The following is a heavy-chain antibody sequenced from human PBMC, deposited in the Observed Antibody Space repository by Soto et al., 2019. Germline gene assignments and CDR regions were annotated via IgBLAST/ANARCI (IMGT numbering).Heavy chain of an antibody. D-gene: IGHD2-15*01. V-gene: IGHV4-31*03. CDR2: IYYSGST. J-gene: IGHJ1*01. CDR1: GGSISSGGYS. Sequence: QVQLQESGPGLVKPSQTLSLTCTVSGGSISSGGYSWSWIRQHPGKGLAWVGYIYYSGSTYYNPSPKSRVTISVDTSKNHSSMKRSSVTAADTAVYYCARDGYCSGGSCYHAEYCQHWGQGTLVTVSS. CDR3: ARDGYCSGGSCYHAEYCQH.